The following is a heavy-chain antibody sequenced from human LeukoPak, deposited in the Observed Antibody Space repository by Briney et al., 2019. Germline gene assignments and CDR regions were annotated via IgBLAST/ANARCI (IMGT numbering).Heavy chain of an antibody. CDR1: GYIFSGYY. Sequence: ASVKVSCKASGYIFSGYYLHWVRQAPGQGLDWMGWINPNGGGTDYEQKFQGRVTITRDTSISTVYMELRRLTSGDTAVYYCARDRSRYFDYWGQGTLVTVSS. CDR2: INPNGGGT. V-gene: IGHV1-2*02. D-gene: IGHD3-9*01. CDR3: ARDRSRYFDY. J-gene: IGHJ4*02.